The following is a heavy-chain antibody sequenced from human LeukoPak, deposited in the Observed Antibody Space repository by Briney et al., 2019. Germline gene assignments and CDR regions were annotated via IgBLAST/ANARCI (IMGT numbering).Heavy chain of an antibody. J-gene: IGHJ4*02. Sequence: SQTHSLTCASSVASVSSNSAAWNWIRQSPSKGLEWLGRTYYRCKWYDDYAEYAKSRITINPESSKNQFSLQLNSVTPEDTAVYYCARGQTGSGRIFDYWGQGTLVTVSS. D-gene: IGHD2-15*01. CDR3: ARGQTGSGRIFDY. V-gene: IGHV6-1*01. CDR1: VASVSSNSAA. CDR2: TYYRCKWYD.